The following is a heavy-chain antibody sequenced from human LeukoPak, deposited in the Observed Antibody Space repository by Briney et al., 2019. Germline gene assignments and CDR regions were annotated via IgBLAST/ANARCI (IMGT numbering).Heavy chain of an antibody. J-gene: IGHJ4*02. V-gene: IGHV4-61*02. CDR1: GGSISSGSYY. CDR3: ARGDTATAPARLDY. Sequence: SQTLSLTCTVSGGSISSGSYYWSWIRQPAGKGLEWIGRIYTSGSTNYNPSLKSRVTISVDTSKNQFSLKLSSVTAADTAVYYCARGDTATAPARLDYWGQGTLVTVSS. CDR2: IYTSGST. D-gene: IGHD5-18*01.